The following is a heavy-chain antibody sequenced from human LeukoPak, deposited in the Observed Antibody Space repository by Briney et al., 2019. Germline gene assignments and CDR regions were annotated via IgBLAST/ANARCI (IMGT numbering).Heavy chain of an antibody. CDR1: GFTFSSYW. Sequence: GGSLRLSCAASGFTFSSYWMHWVRQAPGKGLVWVSRINGDGSSTSYADSVEGRFTISRDNAKNSLYLQMNSLRVEDTAVYYCARDPHYFGSGINYWGQGTLVIVSS. D-gene: IGHD3-10*01. CDR3: ARDPHYFGSGINY. J-gene: IGHJ4*02. CDR2: INGDGSST. V-gene: IGHV3-74*01.